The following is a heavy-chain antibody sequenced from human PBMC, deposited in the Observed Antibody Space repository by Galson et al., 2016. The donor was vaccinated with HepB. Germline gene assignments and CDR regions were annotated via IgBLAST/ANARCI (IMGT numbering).Heavy chain of an antibody. J-gene: IGHJ3*02. CDR2: MYDSGRT. D-gene: IGHD1-26*01. Sequence: SETLSLTCTVSGGSMSSYYWSFIRQSPGKGLEWIGYMYDSGRTNYNPSLKSRVTISVDTSKSQFSLKLTSVTAADTALYYCARHFPAVLSGNYRDGFDIWGQGAMVTVSS. CDR3: ARHFPAVLSGNYRDGFDI. V-gene: IGHV4-59*08. CDR1: GGSMSSYY.